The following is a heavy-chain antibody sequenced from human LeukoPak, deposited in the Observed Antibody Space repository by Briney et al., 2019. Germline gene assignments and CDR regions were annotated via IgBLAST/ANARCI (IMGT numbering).Heavy chain of an antibody. CDR2: IYPGDSDT. J-gene: IGHJ3*02. V-gene: IGHV5-51*01. Sequence: WMGIIYPGDSDTRYSPSFQGQVTISADKSISTAYLQWSSLKASDTAMYYCARHHIVDAFDIWGQGTMVTVSS. CDR3: ARHHIVDAFDI. D-gene: IGHD2-15*01.